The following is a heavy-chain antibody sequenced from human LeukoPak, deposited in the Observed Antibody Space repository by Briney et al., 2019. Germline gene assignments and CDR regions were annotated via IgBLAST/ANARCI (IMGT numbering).Heavy chain of an antibody. CDR1: GFPFSSFD. V-gene: IGHV3-64D*09. Sequence: GGSLRLSCSASGFPFSSFDMHWVRQAPGKGLEYLSAISSNGGSTYYADSVKGRFTISRDNSKNTLYLQMSSLRAEDTALYYCVKVARDWGQGTLVTVSS. J-gene: IGHJ4*02. CDR3: VKVARD. CDR2: ISSNGGST.